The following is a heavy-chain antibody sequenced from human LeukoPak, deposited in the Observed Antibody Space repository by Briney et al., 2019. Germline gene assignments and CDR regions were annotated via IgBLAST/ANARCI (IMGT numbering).Heavy chain of an antibody. CDR1: GFTFSSYT. J-gene: IGHJ4*02. D-gene: IGHD4-17*01. Sequence: GGSLRLSCGGSGFTFSSYTMNWVRQAPGKGLEWVASISSSATYIYYADSVRGRFTISRDDAKKSVFLHMNSLRAKDTAVYFCATWDDYGDFVAFEYWGQGTLVTVSS. CDR2: ISSSATYI. V-gene: IGHV3-21*01. CDR3: ATWDDYGDFVAFEY.